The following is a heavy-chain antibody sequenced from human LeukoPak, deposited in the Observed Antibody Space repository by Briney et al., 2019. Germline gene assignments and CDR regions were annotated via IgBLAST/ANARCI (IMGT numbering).Heavy chain of an antibody. J-gene: IGHJ6*02. Sequence: SETLSLTCTVSGGSVSSGSYYWSWIRQSPGRGLEWIGYIDNSGSTNYNPSLTSRDTISVDTSKNQFSLKLSSVTAADTAVYYCARDNWNYGSSMDVWGQGTTVTVSS. CDR1: GGSVSSGSYY. D-gene: IGHD1-7*01. CDR3: ARDNWNYGSSMDV. V-gene: IGHV4-61*01. CDR2: IDNSGST.